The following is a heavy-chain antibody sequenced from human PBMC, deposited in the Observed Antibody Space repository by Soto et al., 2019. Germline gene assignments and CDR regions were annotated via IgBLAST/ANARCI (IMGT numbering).Heavy chain of an antibody. CDR2: IDSGDGTT. J-gene: IGHJ4*02. D-gene: IGHD6-13*01. CDR3: VRPYYSSSWFPFDR. CDR1: GFTFNTHW. Sequence: EVQLVESGGGVVQPGGSLRLSCTASGFTFNTHWMHWVRQAPGKGLVWVSYIDSGDGTTYYTDSVKDRFTISRDNAKKTVYLQMSSLRVEDTALYYCVRPYYSSSWFPFDRWGQGALVTVSS. V-gene: IGHV3-74*01.